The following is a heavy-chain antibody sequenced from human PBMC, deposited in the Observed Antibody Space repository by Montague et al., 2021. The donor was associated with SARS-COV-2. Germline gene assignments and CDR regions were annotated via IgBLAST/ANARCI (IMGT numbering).Heavy chain of an antibody. CDR2: ISGSGGST. Sequence: SLRLSCAASGFTFSSYAMSWVRQAPGKGLEWVSAISGSGGSTYYADSVKGRFTISRDNSKNTLYLQMNSLKAEDTAVYYCAKDASPFEPATVTDYYYYGMDVWGQGTTVTVSS. V-gene: IGHV3-23*01. CDR3: AKDASPFEPATVTDYYYYGMDV. J-gene: IGHJ6*02. CDR1: GFTFSSYA. D-gene: IGHD5-18*01.